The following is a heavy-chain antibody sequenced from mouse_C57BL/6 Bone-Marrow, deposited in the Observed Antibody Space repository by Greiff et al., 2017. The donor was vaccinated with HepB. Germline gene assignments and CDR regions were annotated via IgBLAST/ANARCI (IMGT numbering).Heavy chain of an antibody. D-gene: IGHD1-1*01. Sequence: EVQRVESGGGLVKPGGSLKLSCAASGFTFSDYGMHWVRQAPEKGLEWVAYISSGSSTIYYADTEKGRFTISRDNAKNTLFLQMTSLRSEDTAMYYCAREITTYAMDYWGQGTSVTVSS. CDR1: GFTFSDYG. CDR2: ISSGSSTI. V-gene: IGHV5-17*01. CDR3: AREITTYAMDY. J-gene: IGHJ4*01.